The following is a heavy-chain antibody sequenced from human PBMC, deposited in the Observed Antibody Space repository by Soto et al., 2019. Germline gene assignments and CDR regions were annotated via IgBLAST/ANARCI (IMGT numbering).Heavy chain of an antibody. D-gene: IGHD3-16*01. V-gene: IGHV1-46*01. CDR3: ARSHEGVLIPFDY. CDR1: GYTFTSYY. CDR2: ITPSGGST. Sequence: QVQLVQSGAEVKKPGASVKISCKASGYTFTSYYIHWVRQAPGQGLEWMGVITPSGGSTSYTQNFQGRVSMTRDTSTSTVFMELSSLRSEDTAVYYCARSHEGVLIPFDYWGQGTLVTVSS. J-gene: IGHJ4*02.